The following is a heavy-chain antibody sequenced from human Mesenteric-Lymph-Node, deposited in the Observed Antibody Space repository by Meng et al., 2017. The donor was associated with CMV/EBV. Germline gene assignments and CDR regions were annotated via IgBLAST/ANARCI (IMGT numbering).Heavy chain of an antibody. CDR2: VYYSGST. Sequence: VSGGSISSVGYYWSWIRQHPGKGLEWIGYVYYSGSTYYHPSVKSRVTISLDTSKNQFSLNLASVTAADTAVYYCARNKNYGDYFDYWGQGTLVTVSS. D-gene: IGHD4/OR15-4a*01. J-gene: IGHJ4*02. CDR3: ARNKNYGDYFDY. V-gene: IGHV4-31*02. CDR1: GGSISSVGYY.